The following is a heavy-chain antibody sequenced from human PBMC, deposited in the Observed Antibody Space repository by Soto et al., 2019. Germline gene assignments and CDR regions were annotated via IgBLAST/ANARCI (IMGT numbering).Heavy chain of an antibody. D-gene: IGHD3-9*01. CDR3: AEDPDISTGSYYSSGMDV. CDR1: GFTFSSYA. V-gene: IGHV3-23*01. J-gene: IGHJ6*02. Sequence: QSGGSLRLSCAASGFTFSSYAMSWIRQAPGKGLEWVSGISGSGGDTYYADSVKGRFTISRDNSKNTLFLQMDGLRAEDTAVYYCAEDPDISTGSYYSSGMDVWGQGTTVTVSS. CDR2: ISGSGGDT.